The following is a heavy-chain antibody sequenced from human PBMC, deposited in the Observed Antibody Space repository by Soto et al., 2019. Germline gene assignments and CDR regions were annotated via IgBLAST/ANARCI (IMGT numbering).Heavy chain of an antibody. J-gene: IGHJ5*02. CDR2: IYYSGST. V-gene: IGHV4-59*01. CDR3: ARDANSSGWYVWSWFDP. Sequence: SETLSLTCTVSCGSISSYYWSWIRQPPGKGLEWIGYIYYSGSTNYNPSLKSRVTISVDTSKNQFSLKLSSVTAADTAVYYCARDANSSGWYVWSWFDPWGQGTLVTVSS. D-gene: IGHD6-19*01. CDR1: CGSISSYY.